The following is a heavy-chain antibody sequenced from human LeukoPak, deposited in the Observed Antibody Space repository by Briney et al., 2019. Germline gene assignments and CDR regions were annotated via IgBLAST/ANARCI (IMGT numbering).Heavy chain of an antibody. CDR1: GFSFSDYE. Sequence: GGSLRLTCVVSGFSFSDYEMAWVRQAPGMGLEWISYISNSGDIRRYADAVKGRFAISRDNAKNSVSLQMNSLRADDTGLYFCAGGPQYSGSYGDWGQGTLVTVSS. CDR2: ISNSGDIR. CDR3: AGGPQYSGSYGD. J-gene: IGHJ4*02. V-gene: IGHV3-48*03. D-gene: IGHD1-26*01.